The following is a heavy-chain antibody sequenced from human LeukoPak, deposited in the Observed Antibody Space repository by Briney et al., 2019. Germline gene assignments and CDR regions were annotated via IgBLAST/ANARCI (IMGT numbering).Heavy chain of an antibody. V-gene: IGHV3-21*01. CDR2: ISSGSTFI. CDR1: GFTFSSYS. D-gene: IGHD4-17*01. J-gene: IGHJ4*02. CDR3: ARDGPRGDYGDYYGY. Sequence: GGALRLSCAASGFTFSSYSMNWVRQAPGKGLEWVSSISSGSTFIYYADSVKGRFTISRDNAKNSLYLQMNSLRAEDTAVYYCARDGPRGDYGDYYGYWGQGTLVTVSS.